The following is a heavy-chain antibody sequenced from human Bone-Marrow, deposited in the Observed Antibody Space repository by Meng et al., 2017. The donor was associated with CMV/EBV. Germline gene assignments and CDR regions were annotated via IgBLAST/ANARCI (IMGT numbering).Heavy chain of an antibody. D-gene: IGHD6-13*01. Sequence: ASVKVSCKASGYTFTSYYMHWVRQAPGQGLEWMGIINPSGGSTSYAQKFQGRVTMTRDTSTSTVYMELSSLRSEDTAMYYCARDRKVEQQLVELDYWGQGTLVTVSS. CDR2: INPSGGST. CDR1: GYTFTSYY. V-gene: IGHV1-46*01. J-gene: IGHJ4*02. CDR3: ARDRKVEQQLVELDY.